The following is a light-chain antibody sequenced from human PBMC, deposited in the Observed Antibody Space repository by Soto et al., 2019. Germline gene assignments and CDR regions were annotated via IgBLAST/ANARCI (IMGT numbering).Light chain of an antibody. CDR2: DAS. V-gene: IGKV3-15*01. J-gene: IGKJ2*01. CDR1: QTIDNT. Sequence: DIVMTQSPAPLSLSPGERATLSCMSSQTIDNTLAWYQRKTGQAPRLLIYDASTRATGVPARFSGSGSGTDCNLTISSLQSEDFAVYYCQHYNYWPYTFGQGTKVDIK. CDR3: QHYNYWPYT.